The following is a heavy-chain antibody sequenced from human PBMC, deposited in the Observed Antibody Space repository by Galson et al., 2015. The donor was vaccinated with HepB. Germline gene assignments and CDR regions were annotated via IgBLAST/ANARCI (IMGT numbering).Heavy chain of an antibody. CDR3: ARVVGYYGSGSSQYYYYYGMDV. V-gene: IGHV1-18*04. J-gene: IGHJ6*02. D-gene: IGHD3-10*01. CDR2: ISAYNGNT. CDR1: GYTFTSYG. Sequence: SVKVSCKASGYTFTSYGISWVRQAPGQGLEWMGWISAYNGNTHYAQKLQGRVTMTTDTSTSTAYMELRSLRSDDTAVYYCARVVGYYGSGSSQYYYYYGMDVWGQGTTVTVSS.